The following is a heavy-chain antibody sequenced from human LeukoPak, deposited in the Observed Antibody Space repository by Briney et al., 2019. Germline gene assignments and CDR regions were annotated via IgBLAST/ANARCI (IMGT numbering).Heavy chain of an antibody. D-gene: IGHD5-18*01. Sequence: SVKVSCKAPGGTFSTYVITWVRQVPGQGLEWRGGIIPMFGRANYAQKFQGRVTKTADTTTSTAYMELSRLKSEDTAVYYCARSRHLGGVTGYRYGQDYYYSMDVWGKGTAVTVSS. CDR3: ARSRHLGGVTGYRYGQDYYYSMDV. V-gene: IGHV1-69*06. J-gene: IGHJ6*04. CDR1: GGTFSTYV. CDR2: IIPMFGRA.